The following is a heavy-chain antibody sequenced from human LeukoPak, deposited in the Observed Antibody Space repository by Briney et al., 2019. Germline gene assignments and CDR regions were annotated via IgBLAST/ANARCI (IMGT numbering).Heavy chain of an antibody. CDR2: ISDSGGNT. CDR3: ARHRSSWLIDY. D-gene: IGHD6-6*01. Sequence: GGSLRLSCAASGFTFNTYAMSWVRQAPWERLQWVSGISDSGGNTYYADSVRGRFTISRDNSKNTLYLQMNSLRAEDTAVYYRARHRSSWLIDYWGQGTLVTVSS. V-gene: IGHV3-23*01. J-gene: IGHJ4*02. CDR1: GFTFNTYA.